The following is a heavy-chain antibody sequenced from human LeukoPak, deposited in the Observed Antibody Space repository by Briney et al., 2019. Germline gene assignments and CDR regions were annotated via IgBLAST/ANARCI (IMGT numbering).Heavy chain of an antibody. D-gene: IGHD2-2*01. Sequence: SETLSLTCTVSGGSISSYYWSWIRQPPGKGLEWIGYIYYSGSTNYNPSLKSRVTISVDTSKNQFSLKLSSVTAADTAVYYCARLRGVVPAASKGFDPWGQGTLVTVSS. CDR2: IYYSGST. CDR3: ARLRGVVPAASKGFDP. J-gene: IGHJ5*02. CDR1: GGSISSYY. V-gene: IGHV4-59*01.